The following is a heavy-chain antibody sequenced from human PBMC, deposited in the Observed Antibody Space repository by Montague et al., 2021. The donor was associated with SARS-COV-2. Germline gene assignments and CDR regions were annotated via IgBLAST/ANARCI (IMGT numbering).Heavy chain of an antibody. CDR1: GFTFSSYE. D-gene: IGHD3-9*01. J-gene: IGHJ4*02. V-gene: IGHV3-48*03. CDR3: ARDLRDYDILTGYL. Sequence: SLRLSCAASGFTFSSYEMNWVRQAPGKGLEWVSYITSSGSTIYYADSVKGRFTISRENAKNSLFLQMNSLRAEDTAVYYCARDLRDYDILTGYLWGQGTLVTVSS. CDR2: ITSSGSTI.